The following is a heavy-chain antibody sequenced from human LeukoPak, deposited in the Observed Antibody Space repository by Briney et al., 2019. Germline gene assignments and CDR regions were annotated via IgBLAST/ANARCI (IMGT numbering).Heavy chain of an antibody. J-gene: IGHJ4*02. CDR1: GFTFSSYT. CDR2: ISYDGSTE. Sequence: GGSLRLSCAASGFTFSSYTMHWVRQAPGKGLEWVAVISYDGSTEYYADSVKGRFTISRDNSKNTLYVKMNSLRAEDTAVYYCARGVGPETWSGFRVYFDSWGRGTPVTVSS. V-gene: IGHV3-30-3*01. D-gene: IGHD3-3*01. CDR3: ARGVGPETWSGFRVYFDS.